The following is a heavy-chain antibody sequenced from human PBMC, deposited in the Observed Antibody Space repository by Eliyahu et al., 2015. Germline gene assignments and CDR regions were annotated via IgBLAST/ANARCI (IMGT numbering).Heavy chain of an antibody. Sequence: QVQLVESGGGVVQPGRSLRLSCAASGFTFSSYAMHWVRQAPGKGLEWVAVISYDGSNKYYADSVKGRFTISRDNSKNTLYLQMNSLRVEDTAVYYCARGSTGFATVGWFDPWGQGTLVTVSS. V-gene: IGHV3-30-3*01. D-gene: IGHD2-2*01. J-gene: IGHJ5*02. CDR1: GFTFSSYA. CDR3: ARGSTGFATVGWFDP. CDR2: ISYDGSNK.